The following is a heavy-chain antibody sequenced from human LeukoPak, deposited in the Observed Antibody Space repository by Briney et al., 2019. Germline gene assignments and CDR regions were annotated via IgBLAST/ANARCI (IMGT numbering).Heavy chain of an antibody. J-gene: IGHJ4*02. CDR1: GFTFSSYA. Sequence: PGGSLRLSCAASGFTFSSYAMHWVRQAPGKGLEWVAVISYDGSNKYYADSVKGRFTISRDNSKNTLYLQMNSLRAEDTAVYYCARDSSSWYRRGKFLDYWGQGTLVTVSS. D-gene: IGHD6-13*01. CDR3: ARDSSSWYRRGKFLDY. CDR2: ISYDGSNK. V-gene: IGHV3-30*04.